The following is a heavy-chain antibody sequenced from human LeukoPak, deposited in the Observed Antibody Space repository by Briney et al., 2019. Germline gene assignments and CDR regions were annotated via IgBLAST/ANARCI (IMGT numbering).Heavy chain of an antibody. Sequence: SETLSLTCTVSGGSISSYYWSWIRQPPGKGLEWIGYIYSSRSTNYNPSVKSRATISVDTSKNQFSLKLSSVTAADTAVYYCARLDGKVEMAIDYWGQGTLVTVSS. V-gene: IGHV4-59*08. D-gene: IGHD5-24*01. CDR2: IYSSRST. CDR1: GGSISSYY. CDR3: ARLDGKVEMAIDY. J-gene: IGHJ4*02.